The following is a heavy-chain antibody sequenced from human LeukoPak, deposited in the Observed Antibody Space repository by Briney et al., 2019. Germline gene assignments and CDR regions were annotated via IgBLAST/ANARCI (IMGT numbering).Heavy chain of an antibody. CDR3: ARRGRAIAKFDY. Sequence: PSETLSLTCTVSGGSISSSSYYWGWIRQPPGKGLEWIGSIYYSGSTYYNPSLKSRVTISVDTSKNQFSLKLSSVTAADTAVYYCARRGRAIAKFDYWGQGTLVTVSS. CDR1: GGSISSSSYY. CDR2: IYYSGST. V-gene: IGHV4-39*07. J-gene: IGHJ4*02. D-gene: IGHD2-21*01.